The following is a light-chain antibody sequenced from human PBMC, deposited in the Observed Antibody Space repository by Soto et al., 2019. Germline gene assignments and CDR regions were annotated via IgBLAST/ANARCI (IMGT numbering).Light chain of an antibody. CDR1: QSIGNF. J-gene: IGKJ4*01. CDR2: SAS. CDR3: QQSSKTPLT. V-gene: IGKV1-39*01. Sequence: DIQMTQSPSSLSASVGDRVTITCRASQSIGNFLNWYQQKPGKAPKLLIYSASSLQSGVPSRFSGSGSGTDFTLTVSTLQAEDFATYYCQQSSKTPLTFGGGSKVDIK.